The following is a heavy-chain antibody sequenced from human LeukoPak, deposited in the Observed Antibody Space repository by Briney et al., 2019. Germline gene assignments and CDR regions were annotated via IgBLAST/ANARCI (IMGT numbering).Heavy chain of an antibody. J-gene: IGHJ2*01. CDR2: IWFDGTNE. V-gene: IGHV3-33*01. D-gene: IGHD4-17*01. CDR1: GFTFSNYG. Sequence: GRSLRLSCAASGFTFSNYGMHWVRQAPGKGREWVATIWFDGTNENFADSVKGRFTISRDNSENTLYLQMNSLRAEDTAVYYCAREYDYGDSNWYFHLWGRGTLVTVSS. CDR3: AREYDYGDSNWYFHL.